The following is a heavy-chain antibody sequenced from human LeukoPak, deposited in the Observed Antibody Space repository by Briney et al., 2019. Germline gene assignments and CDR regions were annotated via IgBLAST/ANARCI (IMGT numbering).Heavy chain of an antibody. J-gene: IGHJ4*02. Sequence: GGSLRLSCAASGFTFRNYEMNWVRQASGKGLEWVSYISGGGETTYYADSVRGRFTISRDNAKNSLYLHVNSLGAEDTAVYYCAREPDTSSSDYFDYWGQGTLVTVSS. V-gene: IGHV3-48*03. D-gene: IGHD6-6*01. CDR2: ISGGGETT. CDR1: GFTFRNYE. CDR3: AREPDTSSSDYFDY.